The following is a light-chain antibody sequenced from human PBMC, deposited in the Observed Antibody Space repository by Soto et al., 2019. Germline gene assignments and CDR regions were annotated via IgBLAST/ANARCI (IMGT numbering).Light chain of an antibody. CDR3: QQYYNTPCT. V-gene: IGKV4-1*01. Sequence: DIVMTQSPDSLAVSLGERATINCKSSQSVLSSSNNKNYLAWYQQKPGQPPKLLIYWASTRESGVPDRFSGSGSGTDSTLTISSLQAEDVAVYYCQQYYNTPCTFGQGTKLEIK. J-gene: IGKJ2*02. CDR2: WAS. CDR1: QSVLSSSNNKNY.